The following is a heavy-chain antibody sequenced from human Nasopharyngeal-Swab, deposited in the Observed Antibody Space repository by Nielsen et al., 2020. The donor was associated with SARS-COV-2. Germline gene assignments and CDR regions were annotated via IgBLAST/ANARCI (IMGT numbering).Heavy chain of an antibody. D-gene: IGHD6-13*01. J-gene: IGHJ4*02. Sequence: GESLKISCAASGFIFSSYAMSWVRQAPGKGLEWVSGISGSGGSTYYADSVKGRFTISRDNSKNTLYLQMNSLRAEDTALYYCAKDPWAGAGGGYFDDWGQGTLVTVSS. CDR2: ISGSGGST. V-gene: IGHV3-23*01. CDR1: GFIFSSYA. CDR3: AKDPWAGAGGGYFDD.